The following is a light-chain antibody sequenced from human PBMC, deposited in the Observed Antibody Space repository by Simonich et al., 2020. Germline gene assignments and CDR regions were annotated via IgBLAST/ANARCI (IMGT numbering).Light chain of an antibody. Sequence: DIVMTQSPDSLAVSLGERATINCKSSKRVLYSSNNKNYLAWYQQKPGQPPKLLIYWASTRESGVPDRFSGGGSGTDFTLTISSLQAEDVAVYYCQQYYSTPYTFGQGTKLEIK. CDR3: QQYYSTPYT. J-gene: IGKJ2*01. CDR1: KRVLYSSNNKNY. CDR2: WAS. V-gene: IGKV4-1*01.